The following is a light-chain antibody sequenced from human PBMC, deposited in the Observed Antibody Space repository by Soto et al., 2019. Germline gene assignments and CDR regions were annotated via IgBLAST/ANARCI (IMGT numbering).Light chain of an antibody. CDR2: GAS. CDR1: QSVSSN. CDR3: QQYNNWPPWT. Sequence: EIVMTKSPATLSVSPGERATLSCRASQSVSSNLAGYQQKPGQAPRLLIYGASTRATGIPARFSGSGSGTECTLTIRSLQSEDFTVYYCQQYNNWPPWTFGQGNKVEIK. J-gene: IGKJ1*01. V-gene: IGKV3-15*01.